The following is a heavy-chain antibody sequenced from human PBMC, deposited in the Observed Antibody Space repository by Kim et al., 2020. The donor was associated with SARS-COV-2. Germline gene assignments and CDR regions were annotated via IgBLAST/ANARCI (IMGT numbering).Heavy chain of an antibody. D-gene: IGHD6-25*01. Sequence: GGSLRLSCAASGFTLSSYDMTWVRQAPGKGLEWVSFITRSGDNTYYADSVKGRFTISRDNSKNTLFLQMNSLRADDTAVYYCARQRLPDHWGQGTLVTVSS. J-gene: IGHJ4*02. CDR3: ARQRLPDH. V-gene: IGHV3-23*01. CDR1: GFTLSSYD. CDR2: ITRSGDNT.